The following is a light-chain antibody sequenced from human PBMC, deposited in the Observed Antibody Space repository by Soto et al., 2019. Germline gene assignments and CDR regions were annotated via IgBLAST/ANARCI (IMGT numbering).Light chain of an antibody. CDR1: QSVSSDY. CDR2: NTS. J-gene: IGKJ2*01. Sequence: IVLTQSPGTLSLSPGERATLSCRASQSVSSDYLAWYQQKPGQAPRLLIYNTSRRATGIPDRFSGSGSGTDFTLTISRLEPEDLAVYYCQQYGSSPPYTFGQGTKLEIK. CDR3: QQYGSSPPYT. V-gene: IGKV3-20*01.